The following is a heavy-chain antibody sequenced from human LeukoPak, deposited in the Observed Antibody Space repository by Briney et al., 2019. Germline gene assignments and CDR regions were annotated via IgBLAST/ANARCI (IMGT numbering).Heavy chain of an antibody. CDR3: AANIVVVVAATPRFDY. CDR1: GYTLTELS. V-gene: IGHV1-24*01. D-gene: IGHD2-15*01. J-gene: IGHJ4*02. CDR2: FDPEDGET. Sequence: ASVKVSCKVSGYTLTELSMHWVRQAPGKGLEWMGGFDPEDGETIYAQKFQGRVTMTEDTSTDTAYMELSSLRSEDTAVYYCAANIVVVVAATPRFDYWGQGTLVTVSS.